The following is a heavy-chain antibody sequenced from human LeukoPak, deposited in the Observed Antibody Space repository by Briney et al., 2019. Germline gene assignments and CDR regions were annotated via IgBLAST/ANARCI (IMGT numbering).Heavy chain of an antibody. Sequence: GGSLRLSCAASGFTFSSYWMSWVRQAPGKGLEWVANIKQDGSEKYYVDSVKGRFTISRDNAKNSLYLQMNSLRAEDTAVYYCARGRGIPLANYYYYMDVWGKGTTVTISS. J-gene: IGHJ6*03. D-gene: IGHD6-13*01. CDR2: IKQDGSEK. CDR3: ARGRGIPLANYYYYMDV. CDR1: GFTFSSYW. V-gene: IGHV3-7*04.